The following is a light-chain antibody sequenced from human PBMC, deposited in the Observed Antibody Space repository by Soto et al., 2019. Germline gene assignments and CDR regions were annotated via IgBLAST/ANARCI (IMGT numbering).Light chain of an antibody. V-gene: IGKV1-5*01. J-gene: IGKJ2*01. CDR2: DAS. Sequence: DSHLTQSPSTLSASVRDIITINCMASYTISDWLAWYQHKPGKAPKLLIYDASTLQSGVPSRFSGSGSGTEFTLTISSLQTDDFATYSCKQYNSYPYTFGKGTKVDIK. CDR3: KQYNSYPYT. CDR1: YTISDW.